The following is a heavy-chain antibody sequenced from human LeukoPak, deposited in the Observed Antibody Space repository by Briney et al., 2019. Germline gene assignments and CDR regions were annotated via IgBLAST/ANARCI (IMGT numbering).Heavy chain of an antibody. CDR1: GGSISSGDYY. Sequence: SETLSLTCTVSGGSISSGDYYWSWIRQPPGKGLEWIGYIYYSGSTYYNPSLKSRVTISVDTSKNQFSLKLSSVTAADTAVYYCARLPGIAAAGTSNAFDIWGQGTMVTASS. D-gene: IGHD6-13*01. V-gene: IGHV4-30-4*01. CDR3: ARLPGIAAAGTSNAFDI. J-gene: IGHJ3*02. CDR2: IYYSGST.